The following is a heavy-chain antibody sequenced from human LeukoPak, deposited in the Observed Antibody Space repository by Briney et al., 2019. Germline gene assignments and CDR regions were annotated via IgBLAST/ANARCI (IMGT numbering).Heavy chain of an antibody. D-gene: IGHD6-19*01. V-gene: IGHV4-59*08. J-gene: IGHJ4*02. Sequence: PSETLSLTCTVSGGSMRSYFWSWIRQPPGKGLEWIAYMYYSGKTDYNPSLQSRVTIPVDTSKNQFSLNLRSVTASDTAVYYCARREGSSGRGFDYWGQGTLVTVSS. CDR1: GGSMRSYF. CDR2: MYYSGKT. CDR3: ARREGSSGRGFDY.